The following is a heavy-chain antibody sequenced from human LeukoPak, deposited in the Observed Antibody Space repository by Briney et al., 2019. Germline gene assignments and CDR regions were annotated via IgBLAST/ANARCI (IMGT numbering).Heavy chain of an antibody. J-gene: IGHJ5*02. CDR1: GYTFTGYY. Sequence: GASVKVSCKASGYTFTGYYLHWVRQAPGQGLEWMGWINPNSGGTDYAQKFQGRVTMTRDTSISTAQMELTRLRSDDTAVYYCARGAFDNWFDPWGQGTLVTVSS. CDR2: INPNSGGT. V-gene: IGHV1-2*02. CDR3: ARGAFDNWFDP.